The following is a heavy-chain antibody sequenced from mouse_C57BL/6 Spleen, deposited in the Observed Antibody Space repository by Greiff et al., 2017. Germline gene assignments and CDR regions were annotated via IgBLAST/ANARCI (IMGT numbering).Heavy chain of an antibody. J-gene: IGHJ3*01. V-gene: IGHV1-52*01. Sequence: QVQLQQPGAELVRPGSSVKLSCKASGYTFTSSWMHWVKQRPIQGLEWIGNIDPSDSETHYTQKFKDKATLTVDKSSSTAYMQLSSLTSEDSAVYYCARESLAYWGQGTLVTVSA. CDR1: GYTFTSSW. CDR3: ARESLAY. CDR2: IDPSDSET.